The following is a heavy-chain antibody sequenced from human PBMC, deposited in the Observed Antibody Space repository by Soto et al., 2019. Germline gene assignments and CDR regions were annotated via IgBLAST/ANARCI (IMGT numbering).Heavy chain of an antibody. J-gene: IGHJ3*01. CDR2: IIPIPDIT. CDR1: GGTFXTYI. V-gene: IGHV1-69*04. Sequence: SLKVSCKAPGGTFXTYIISWVRQAPGQGLEWMGRIIPIPDITNYAQKFQGRVTVTADRSTSTAYMELTSLKSEDTAVYYCARDRITTRGDAFDLWGQGTMVTVSS. D-gene: IGHD3-3*01. CDR3: ARDRITTRGDAFDL.